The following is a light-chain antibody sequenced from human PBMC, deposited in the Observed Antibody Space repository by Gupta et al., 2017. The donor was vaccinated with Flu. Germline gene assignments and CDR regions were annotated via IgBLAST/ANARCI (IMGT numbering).Light chain of an antibody. CDR1: QNILYSYNNKSY. CDR3: QQYYNTPT. Sequence: DIVMTHSPDPLAVSLGERAPINCKASQNILYSYNNKSYLAWYQQRPGQPPKLLIYWASTRESGVPARFRGSGSGTDFTLTISSLQAEDVAVYYCQQYYNTPTFGGGTKVEIK. V-gene: IGKV4-1*01. CDR2: WAS. J-gene: IGKJ4*01.